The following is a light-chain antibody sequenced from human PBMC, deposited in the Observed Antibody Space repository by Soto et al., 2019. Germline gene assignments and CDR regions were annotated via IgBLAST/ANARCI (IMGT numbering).Light chain of an antibody. CDR3: CSYAGSYTWV. J-gene: IGLJ3*02. Sequence: QSALTQPASVSGSPGQSITISCTGASRAVGTYTLVSWYQQYPGKAPKLIIYEGSKRPSGVSNRLSASKTGRTASLTISGLQPEDEADYYCCSYAGSYTWVFGGGTKVTVL. CDR1: SRAVGTYTL. CDR2: EGS. V-gene: IGLV2-23*01.